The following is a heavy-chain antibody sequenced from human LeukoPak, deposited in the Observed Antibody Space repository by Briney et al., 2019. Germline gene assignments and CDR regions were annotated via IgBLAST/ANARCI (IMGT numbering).Heavy chain of an antibody. V-gene: IGHV3-23*01. CDR2: IRGSGGNT. Sequence: PGGSLRLSCAASGFTFSVYAISWVRQAPGKGLEWVSAIRGSGGNTYYADSVKGRFTISRDNSKNTLSLQMNSLRAEDTAVYYCARDGGNSWDYWGQGTLVTVSS. CDR1: GFTFSVYA. CDR3: ARDGGNSWDY. J-gene: IGHJ4*02. D-gene: IGHD6-13*01.